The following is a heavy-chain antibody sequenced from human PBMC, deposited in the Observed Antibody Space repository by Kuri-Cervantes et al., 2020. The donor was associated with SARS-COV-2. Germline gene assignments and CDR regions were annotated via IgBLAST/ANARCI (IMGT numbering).Heavy chain of an antibody. CDR3: TTLIDY. V-gene: IGHV3-73*01. J-gene: IGHJ4*02. Sequence: GESLKISCEVSGFLFSDSAIHWVRQASGKGLEWVGRVRGKANSYATAYAASVKGRFTISRDDSKNMAYLQMNSLKTEDTAVYYCTTLIDYWGQGALVTVSS. CDR1: GFLFSDSA. CDR2: VRGKANSYAT.